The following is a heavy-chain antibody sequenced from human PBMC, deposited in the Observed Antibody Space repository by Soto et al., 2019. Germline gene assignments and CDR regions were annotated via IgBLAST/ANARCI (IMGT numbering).Heavy chain of an antibody. CDR3: ARALYASSGSWDFYFDS. D-gene: IGHD3-10*01. V-gene: IGHV1-3*01. J-gene: IGHJ4*02. CDR1: GYTFTSYA. CDR2: INAGNGNT. Sequence: GASVKVSCKASGYTFTSYAMHWVRQAPGQRLEWMGWINAGNGNTKYSQKFQGRVTITRDTSASTAYMELSSLRSDDTAVYYCARALYASSGSWDFYFDSWGQGALVTVSS.